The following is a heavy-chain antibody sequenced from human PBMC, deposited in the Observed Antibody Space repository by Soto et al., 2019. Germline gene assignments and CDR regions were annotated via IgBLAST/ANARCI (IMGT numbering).Heavy chain of an antibody. CDR1: GFTFSSYG. V-gene: IGHV3-33*01. D-gene: IGHD5-12*01. J-gene: IGHJ6*02. Sequence: QVQLVESGGGVVQPGRSLRLSCAASGFTFSSYGMHWVRQAPGEGLEWVAVIWYDGSNKYYADSVKGRFTISRDNSKNTLYLQMNSLRAEDTAVYYCARDLYDYSYYYYGMDVWGQGTTVTVSS. CDR2: IWYDGSNK. CDR3: ARDLYDYSYYYYGMDV.